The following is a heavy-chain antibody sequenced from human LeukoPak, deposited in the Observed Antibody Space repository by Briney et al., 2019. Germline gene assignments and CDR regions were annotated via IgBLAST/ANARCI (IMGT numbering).Heavy chain of an antibody. V-gene: IGHV3-30-3*01. J-gene: IGHJ5*02. CDR3: ARDGADA. CDR1: GFTFSSYA. Sequence: GSLRLSCAASGFTFSSYAMHWVRQAPGKGLEWVAVISYDGSNKYYADSVKGRFTISRDNSKNTLYLQMNSLRAEDTAVYYCARDGADAWGQGTLVTVSS. CDR2: ISYDGSNK.